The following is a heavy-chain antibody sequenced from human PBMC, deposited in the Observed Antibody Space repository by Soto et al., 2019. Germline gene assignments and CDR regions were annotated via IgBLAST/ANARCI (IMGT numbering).Heavy chain of an antibody. D-gene: IGHD6-25*01. Sequence: QVQLQESGPGLVKPSQTLSLTCTVSGGSISSGSYYWTWIRQQQGKGLGWIGYIYYSGSTYYNPSLKCRVTISVDTFKNQFCLKLSSVTAAGTAVYYCARQRPEAQYLDYWGQGTLVTVSS. CDR3: ARQRPEAQYLDY. CDR1: GGSISSGSYY. CDR2: IYYSGST. J-gene: IGHJ4*02. V-gene: IGHV4-31*03.